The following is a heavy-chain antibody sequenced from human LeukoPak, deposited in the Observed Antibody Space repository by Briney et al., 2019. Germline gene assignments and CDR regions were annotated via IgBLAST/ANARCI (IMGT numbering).Heavy chain of an antibody. CDR3: ARGRVTTYYYYMDV. CDR2: MNPNSGNT. V-gene: IGHV1-8*01. J-gene: IGHJ6*03. Sequence: ASVKVSCKASGYTFTSYDITWVRQATGQGLEWMGWMNPNSGNTGYAQKFQGRVTMTRNTSISTAYMELSSLRSEDTAVYYCARGRVTTYYYYMDVWGKGTTVTISS. D-gene: IGHD4-11*01. CDR1: GYTFTSYD.